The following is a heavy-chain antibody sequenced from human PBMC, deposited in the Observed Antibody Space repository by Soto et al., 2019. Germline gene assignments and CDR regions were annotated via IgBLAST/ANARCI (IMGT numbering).Heavy chain of an antibody. Sequence: ASVKVSCKASGYTFTSYYMHWVRQAPGQGLEWMGIINPSGGSTSYAQKFQGRVTMTRDTSTSTVYMELSSLRSEDTAVYYCARLYLDILTGYYNESWGQGTLVTVSS. CDR1: GYTFTSYY. CDR2: INPSGGST. D-gene: IGHD3-9*01. CDR3: ARLYLDILTGYYNES. J-gene: IGHJ5*02. V-gene: IGHV1-46*03.